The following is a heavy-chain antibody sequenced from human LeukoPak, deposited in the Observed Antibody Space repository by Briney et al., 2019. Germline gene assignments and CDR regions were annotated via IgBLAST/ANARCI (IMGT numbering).Heavy chain of an antibody. CDR1: GFAVSGRH. CDR3: TRDRSNSGTRDAFDI. Sequence: PGGSLRLSCAASGFAVSGRHMSWVRQAPGIGLEWVSVIYTGGSTYYGDSVKGRFTISRDISQNTVYLQMNSLRAEDTAVYYCTRDRSNSGTRDAFDIWGQGTMVSVSS. V-gene: IGHV3-53*01. D-gene: IGHD1-26*01. J-gene: IGHJ3*02. CDR2: IYTGGST.